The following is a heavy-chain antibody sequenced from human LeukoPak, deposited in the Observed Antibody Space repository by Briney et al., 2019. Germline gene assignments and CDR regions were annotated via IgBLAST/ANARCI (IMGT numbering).Heavy chain of an antibody. CDR2: IYSGGST. V-gene: IGHV3-53*01. CDR3: ARSTGYGDYYFDY. CDR1: GFTVSSNY. Sequence: GGSLRLSCAASGFTVSSNYMSWVRQAPGKGLEWVSVIYSGGSTYYADSVKGRFTISRDNSKNTLYLQMNSLRAEDTAVYYCARSTGYGDYYFDYWGQGTLVTVSS. D-gene: IGHD4-17*01. J-gene: IGHJ4*02.